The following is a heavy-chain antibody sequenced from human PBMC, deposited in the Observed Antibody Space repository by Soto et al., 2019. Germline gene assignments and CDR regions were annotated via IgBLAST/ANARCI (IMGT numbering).Heavy chain of an antibody. D-gene: IGHD3-3*01. J-gene: IGHJ3*02. Sequence: GGSLRLSCAASGFTFSSYWMSWVRQAPGKGLEWVAKIKQDESEIYYVDSVKGRFTISRDNAKNSLYLQMNSLRVEDTAVYYCAAVITISAIDTRGQDTMVTVSS. CDR3: AAVITISAIDT. CDR2: IKQDESEI. V-gene: IGHV3-7*01. CDR1: GFTFSSYW.